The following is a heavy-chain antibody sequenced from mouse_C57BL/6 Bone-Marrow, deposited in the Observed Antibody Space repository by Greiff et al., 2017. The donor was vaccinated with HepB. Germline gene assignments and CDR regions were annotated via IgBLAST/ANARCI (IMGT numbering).Heavy chain of an antibody. J-gene: IGHJ4*01. Sequence: EVKLMESGGGLVQPGGSLKLSCAASGFTFSDYGMAWVRQAPRKGPEWVAFISNLAYSIYYADTVTGRFTISRENAKNTLYLEMSSLRSEDTAMYYCARIPFITTVVADYAMDYWGQGTSVTVSS. CDR2: ISNLAYSI. CDR3: ARIPFITTVVADYAMDY. D-gene: IGHD1-1*01. CDR1: GFTFSDYG. V-gene: IGHV5-15*01.